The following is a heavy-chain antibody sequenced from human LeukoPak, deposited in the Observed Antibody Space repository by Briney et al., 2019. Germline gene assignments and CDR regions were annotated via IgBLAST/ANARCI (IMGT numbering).Heavy chain of an antibody. CDR2: IWYK. D-gene: IGHD3-16*02. J-gene: IGHJ4*02. Sequence: GRSLRLSCAASGFTFSSYGMHWVRQAPGKGLEWVAVIWYKYYADSVKGRFTISRDNSKNTLYLQMNSLKVEDTAIYFCTKEVSYDYVWGSYRPYWGQGTLVTVSS. CDR1: GFTFSSYG. CDR3: TKEVSYDYVWGSYRPY. V-gene: IGHV3-33*06.